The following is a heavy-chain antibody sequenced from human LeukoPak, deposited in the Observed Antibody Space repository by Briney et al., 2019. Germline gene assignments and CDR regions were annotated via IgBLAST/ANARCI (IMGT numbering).Heavy chain of an antibody. CDR3: AREASMVNHWYFDL. Sequence: SETLSLTCTVPGGSISSYYWSWIRQPPGKGLEWIGYLYYSGSTKYNPSLKSRVTISVDTSKNQFSLKLSSVTAADTAVYYCAREASMVNHWYFDLWGRGTLVPVSS. CDR1: GGSISSYY. CDR2: LYYSGST. J-gene: IGHJ2*01. D-gene: IGHD5-18*01. V-gene: IGHV4-59*01.